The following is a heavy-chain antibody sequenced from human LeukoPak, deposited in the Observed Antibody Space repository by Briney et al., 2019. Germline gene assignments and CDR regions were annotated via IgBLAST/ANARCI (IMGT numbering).Heavy chain of an antibody. CDR2: IWYDGSNK. CDR3: AKGDTDDYGGIDY. Sequence: GGSLRLSCAASGFTFSSYGMHWVRQAPGKGLEWVAVIWYDGSNKYYAESVKGRFTISRDNSKNTLYLQMNSLRAEDTAVYYCAKGDTDDYGGIDYWGQGTLVTVSS. V-gene: IGHV3-33*06. D-gene: IGHD4-23*01. J-gene: IGHJ4*02. CDR1: GFTFSSYG.